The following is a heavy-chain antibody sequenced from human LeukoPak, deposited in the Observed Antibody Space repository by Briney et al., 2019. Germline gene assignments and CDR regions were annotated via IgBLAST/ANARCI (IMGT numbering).Heavy chain of an antibody. V-gene: IGHV4-39*01. CDR2: IYYSGST. J-gene: IGHJ3*02. CDR3: ARHRMYYYDSSGRGVADAFDI. CDR1: GGSISSSSYY. Sequence: SETLSLTCTVSGGSISSSSYYWGWIRQPPGKGPEWIGSIYYSGSTYYNPSLKSRVTISVDTSKNQFSLKLSSVTAADTAVYYCARHRMYYYDSSGRGVADAFDIWGQGTMVTVSS. D-gene: IGHD3-22*01.